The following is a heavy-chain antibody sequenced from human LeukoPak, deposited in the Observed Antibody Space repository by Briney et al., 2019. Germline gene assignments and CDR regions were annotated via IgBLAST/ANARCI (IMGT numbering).Heavy chain of an antibody. CDR3: ATVAVFGVVSLGTIDA. J-gene: IGHJ5*02. Sequence: ATVKVSCKTSGDTLNSYHLTWWRQAPGQGREGRGSVINYNGATNYAQKFKSRVTMTTDTSASKAYMQLTSLRSDDTAVYYWATVAVFGVVSLGTIDAWGQATLVTVYS. CDR1: GDTLNSYH. D-gene: IGHD3-3*01. CDR2: VINYNGAT. V-gene: IGHV1-18*01.